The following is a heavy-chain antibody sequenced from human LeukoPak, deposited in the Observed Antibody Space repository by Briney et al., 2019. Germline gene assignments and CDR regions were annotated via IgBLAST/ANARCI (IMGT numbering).Heavy chain of an antibody. CDR2: ISYDGSNK. CDR1: GFTFSSYA. V-gene: IGHV3-30*04. CDR3: AKGGYCNNTSCYAGRVDY. D-gene: IGHD2-2*01. Sequence: GGSLRLSCAASGFTFSSYAMHWVRQAPGKGLEWVAVISYDGSNKYYADSVKGRFTISRDNSKNMLYLQMNSLRAEDTAVYYCAKGGYCNNTSCYAGRVDYWGQGTLVTVSS. J-gene: IGHJ4*02.